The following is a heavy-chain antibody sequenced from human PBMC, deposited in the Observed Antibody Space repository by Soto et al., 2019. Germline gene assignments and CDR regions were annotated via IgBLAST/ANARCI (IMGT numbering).Heavy chain of an antibody. CDR2: ISGSGGST. CDR3: AKERILSSGYYPVFVNYFDY. Sequence: GGSLRLSCAASGFTFSSYAMSWVRQAPGKGLEWVSAISGSGGSTYYADSVKGRFTISRDNSKNTLYLQMNSLRAEDTAVYYCAKERILSSGYYPVFVNYFDYWGQGTLVTVSS. V-gene: IGHV3-23*01. J-gene: IGHJ4*02. CDR1: GFTFSSYA. D-gene: IGHD3-22*01.